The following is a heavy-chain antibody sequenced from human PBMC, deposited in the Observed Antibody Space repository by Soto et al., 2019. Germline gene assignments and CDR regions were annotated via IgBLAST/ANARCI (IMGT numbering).Heavy chain of an antibody. J-gene: IGHJ4*02. CDR1: GGSMSSYY. D-gene: IGHD5-12*01. CDR2: IYYSGYT. V-gene: IGHV4-59*01. CDR3: ARDSVGSGYD. Sequence: QVQLQESGPGLVKPSETLSLTCAVSGGSMSSYYWSWIRQPPGKRPEWIGYIYYSGYTNYNPSLKSRVTISVDTSKNQFSLKLSSVTAAETAVYYCARDSVGSGYDWGQGTLVTVSS.